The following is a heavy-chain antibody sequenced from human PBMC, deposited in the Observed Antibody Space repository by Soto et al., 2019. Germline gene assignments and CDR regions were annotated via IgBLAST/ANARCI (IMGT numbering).Heavy chain of an antibody. V-gene: IGHV4-31*03. CDR1: GGSISSGGYY. J-gene: IGHJ4*02. CDR3: ASIRLVPAAPIDY. CDR2: IYYSGST. D-gene: IGHD2-2*01. Sequence: QVQLQESGPGLVKPSQTLSLTCTVSGGSISSGGYYWSWIRQHPGKGLEWIGYIYYSGSTYYNPSLKSRVTIYVDTSKNQFSLKLSSVTAADTAVYYCASIRLVPAAPIDYWGQGTLVTVSS.